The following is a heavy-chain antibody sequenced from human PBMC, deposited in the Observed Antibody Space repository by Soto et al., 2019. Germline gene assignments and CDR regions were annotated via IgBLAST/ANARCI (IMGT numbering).Heavy chain of an antibody. CDR3: TRDTTYYYGSGSYLAFDY. CDR1: GFTFGDYA. Sequence: HPGGSLRLSCTASGFTFGDYAMSWFRQAPGKGLEWVGFIRSKAYGGTTEYAASVKGRFTISRDDSKSIAYLQMNSLKTEDTAVYYCTRDTTYYYGSGSYLAFDYWGQGTLVTVSS. V-gene: IGHV3-49*03. D-gene: IGHD3-10*01. J-gene: IGHJ4*02. CDR2: IRSKAYGGTT.